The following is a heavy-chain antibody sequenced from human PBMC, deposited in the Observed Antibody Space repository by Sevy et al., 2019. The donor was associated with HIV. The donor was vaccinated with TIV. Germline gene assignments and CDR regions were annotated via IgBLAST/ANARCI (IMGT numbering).Heavy chain of an antibody. CDR3: ARTFSFRWYDY. J-gene: IGHJ4*02. V-gene: IGHV3-21*01. CDR2: ISTSSNNI. D-gene: IGHD6-13*01. Sequence: GRSLRLSCVASEFAFNIHNMSWVRQAPGKGLEWVSSISTSSNNIYYADSVEGRFTISRDNAKNSLYLQMNSLRAEDTAVYYCARTFSFRWYDYWGQGTLVTVSS. CDR1: EFAFNIHN.